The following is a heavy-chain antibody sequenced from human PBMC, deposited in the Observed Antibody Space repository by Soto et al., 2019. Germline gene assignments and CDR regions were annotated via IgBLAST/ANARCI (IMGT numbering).Heavy chain of an antibody. CDR1: GLTFSSYA. V-gene: IGHV3-23*01. D-gene: IGHD6-13*01. J-gene: IGHJ4*02. CDR2: ISGSGGST. Sequence: PGGSLRLACAASGLTFSSYAISWARQAPGKGLEWVSAISGSGGSTYYADSVKGRFTISRANSKNTLYLQMNSMRAEDTAVYYCAKWGFRSIAAAPVPFDYCGQGTLASVS. CDR3: AKWGFRSIAAAPVPFDY.